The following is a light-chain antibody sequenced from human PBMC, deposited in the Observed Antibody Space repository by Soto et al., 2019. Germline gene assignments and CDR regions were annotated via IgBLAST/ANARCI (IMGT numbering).Light chain of an antibody. Sequence: DIQMTQSPPSLSASVGDRVTITCRASQGIGNSLAWYQQKPGTVPKLLIYSASTLQSGVPSRFSGSGSGTDFTLTISSLQPEDVADYYWQKYNYVPGTFGQGTRLEIK. V-gene: IGKV1-27*01. J-gene: IGKJ5*01. CDR1: QGIGNS. CDR3: QKYNYVPGT. CDR2: SAS.